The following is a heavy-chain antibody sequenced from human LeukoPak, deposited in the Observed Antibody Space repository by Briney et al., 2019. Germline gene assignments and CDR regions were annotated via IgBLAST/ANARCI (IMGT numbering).Heavy chain of an antibody. D-gene: IGHD5-18*01. CDR1: GFSFSYYV. CDR3: ARARGDSYPASRSLNY. Sequence: TGGSLRLSCTGSGFSFSYYVMHWVRQAPGKGLEGVALIGANGDEKYYADSVKGRFTISRDNSNNTLYVQMNSLRPEDTAIYYCARARGDSYPASRSLNYWGPGAPVTVSS. J-gene: IGHJ4*02. CDR2: IGANGDEK. V-gene: IGHV3-30*02.